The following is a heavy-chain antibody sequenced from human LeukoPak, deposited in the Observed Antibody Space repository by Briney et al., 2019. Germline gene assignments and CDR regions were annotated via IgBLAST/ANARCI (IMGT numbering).Heavy chain of an antibody. Sequence: GESLKISCKGSGYTFTSYWIGWVSQMPGKGLEWMGIIYPGDSDTKYSPSFQGQVTISADKSIGTAYLQWSRLKTSDTAIYYCARHRPYYDSSGPDYWGQGTLVTVSS. V-gene: IGHV5-51*01. D-gene: IGHD3-22*01. CDR1: GYTFTSYW. CDR2: IYPGDSDT. J-gene: IGHJ4*02. CDR3: ARHRPYYDSSGPDY.